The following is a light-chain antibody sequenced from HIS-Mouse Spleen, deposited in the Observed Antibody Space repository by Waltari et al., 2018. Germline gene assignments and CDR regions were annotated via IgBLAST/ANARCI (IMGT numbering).Light chain of an antibody. V-gene: IGLV3-21*02. CDR1: NIGSKS. Sequence: SYVLTQPPSVSVAPGQTARITCGGNNIGSKSVHWYQQKPGQAPVLVGYDDSDRPSGMPGRFAGSNSGNTATLTISRVEAGDEADYYCQVWDSSSDHWVFGGGTKLTVL. CDR2: DDS. J-gene: IGLJ3*02. CDR3: QVWDSSSDHWV.